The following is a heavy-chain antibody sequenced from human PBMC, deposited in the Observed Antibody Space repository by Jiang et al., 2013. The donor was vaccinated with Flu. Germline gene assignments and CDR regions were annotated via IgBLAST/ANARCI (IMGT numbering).Heavy chain of an antibody. Sequence: QTLSLTCAISGDSVSSSSATWNWIRQSPSRGLEWLGRTYYRSNFYSDYAVSVKSRITIDSDTSKNQFSLQLNSVTLEDSAVYFCTRSLDFLVVPPALRGEYYYGMDVWGQGTTVSVSS. CDR3: TRSLDFLVVPPALRGEYYYGMDV. J-gene: IGHJ6*02. CDR2: TYYRSNFYS. V-gene: IGHV6-1*01. D-gene: IGHD2-2*03. CDR1: GDSVSSSSAT.